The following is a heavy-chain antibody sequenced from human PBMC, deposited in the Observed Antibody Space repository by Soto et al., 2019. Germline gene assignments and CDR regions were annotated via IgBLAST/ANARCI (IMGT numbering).Heavy chain of an antibody. Sequence: QVQLVESGGGVVQPGRSLRLSCVASGFTFSSYAMHWVRQAPGKGLEWVAVISFDGSNKSYADSVKGRFTISRDNSKNTLYLQMNSLRAEDTAVYYCAKDFAEGSSQYYYYYYGMDVWGQGTTVTVSS. CDR1: GFTFSSYA. V-gene: IGHV3-30*18. CDR3: AKDFAEGSSQYYYYYYGMDV. CDR2: ISFDGSNK. J-gene: IGHJ6*02. D-gene: IGHD6-6*01.